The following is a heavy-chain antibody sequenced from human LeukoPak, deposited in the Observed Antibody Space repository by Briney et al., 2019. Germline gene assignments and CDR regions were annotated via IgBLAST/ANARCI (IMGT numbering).Heavy chain of an antibody. CDR1: GYSISSGYY. Sequence: SETLSLTCTVSGYSISSGYYWGWIRQPPGKGLEWIGSIYHSGSTYYNPSLKSRVTISVDTSKNQFSLKLSSVTAADTAVYYCARDAPSYYYETGNAFDIWGQGTMVTVSS. CDR3: ARDAPSYYYETGNAFDI. V-gene: IGHV4-38-2*02. J-gene: IGHJ3*02. D-gene: IGHD3-22*01. CDR2: IYHSGST.